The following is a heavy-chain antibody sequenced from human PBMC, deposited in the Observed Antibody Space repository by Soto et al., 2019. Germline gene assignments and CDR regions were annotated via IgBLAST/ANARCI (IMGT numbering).Heavy chain of an antibody. CDR2: SHESGTT. J-gene: IGHJ4*02. V-gene: IGHV4-4*02. D-gene: IGHD3-16*01. CDR3: VSGNDFLWSK. CDR1: GGSMSRNDW. Sequence: QVQLQESGPGLVQPSGTLTLTCTASGGSMSRNDWWSWVRQPPGKGLEWIGESHESGTTNYSPSFQSRVTILVDKSQNTFSLRLTSVTAADTGVYYCVSGNDFLWSKWGQGARVTVSP.